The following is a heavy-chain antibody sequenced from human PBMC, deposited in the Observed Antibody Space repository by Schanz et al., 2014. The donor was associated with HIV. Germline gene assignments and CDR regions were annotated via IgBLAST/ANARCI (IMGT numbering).Heavy chain of an antibody. CDR2: INDSGRA. D-gene: IGHD1-1*01. Sequence: QVQLQESGPGLVKPSETLSLTCTVSGASISSYYWSWIRQPPGKGLEWIGEINDSGRASINPSLKRRVPMSVDPPKTQFSLKLSSVTAADTAFYYCAKDGGRRGGQRQLFAYWGHGTLVTVSS. CDR1: GASISSYY. J-gene: IGHJ4*03. V-gene: IGHV4-59*04. CDR3: AKDGGRRGGQRQLFAY.